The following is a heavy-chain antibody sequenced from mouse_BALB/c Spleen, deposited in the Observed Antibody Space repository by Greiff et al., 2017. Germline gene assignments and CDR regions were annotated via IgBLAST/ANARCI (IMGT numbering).Heavy chain of an antibody. D-gene: IGHD1-1*01. CDR1: GFNIKDTY. Sequence: QLQQSGAELVKSGASVKLSCTASGFNIKDTYMHWVKQRPEQGLEWIGRIDPANGNTKYDPKFQGKATITADTSSNTAYLQLSSLTSEDTAVYYCARTEGSIYYAMDYWGQGTSVTVSS. V-gene: IGHV14-3*02. CDR2: IDPANGNT. CDR3: ARTEGSIYYAMDY. J-gene: IGHJ4*01.